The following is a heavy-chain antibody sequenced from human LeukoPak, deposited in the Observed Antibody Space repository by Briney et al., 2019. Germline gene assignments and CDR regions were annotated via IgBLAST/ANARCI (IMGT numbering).Heavy chain of an antibody. CDR3: AREEEYYDYVWGSYRSGFDY. CDR2: INPNSGGT. J-gene: IGHJ4*02. D-gene: IGHD3-16*02. CDR1: GYTFTGYY. Sequence: GASVKVSCKSSGYTFTGYYTHWVRQAPGQGLEWMGRINPNSGGTNYAQKFQGRVTMTRDTSISTAYMELSRLRSDDTAVYYCAREEEYYDYVWGSYRSGFDYWGQGTLVTVSS. V-gene: IGHV1-2*06.